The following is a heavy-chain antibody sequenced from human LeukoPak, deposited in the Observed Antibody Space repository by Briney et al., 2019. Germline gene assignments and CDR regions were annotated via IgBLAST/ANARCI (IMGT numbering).Heavy chain of an antibody. CDR1: GFTFSSYA. CDR2: ISGSGGST. Sequence: GGSLRLSCAASGFTFSSYAMGWVRQAPGKGLEWVSAISGSGGSTYYADSVKGRFTISRDNSKNTLYLQMNSLRAEDTAVYYCANSLYYYDSSGYVRWGQGTLVTVSS. V-gene: IGHV3-23*01. D-gene: IGHD3-22*01. J-gene: IGHJ4*02. CDR3: ANSLYYYDSSGYVR.